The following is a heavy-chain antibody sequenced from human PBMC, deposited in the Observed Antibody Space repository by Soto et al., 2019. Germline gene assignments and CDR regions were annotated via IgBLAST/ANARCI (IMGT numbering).Heavy chain of an antibody. CDR3: AKEEQAAGGIGALDI. V-gene: IGHV3-30*18. D-gene: IGHD6-13*01. J-gene: IGHJ3*02. CDR2: ISYDGSIK. Sequence: QVQLVESGGGVVQPGGSLRLSCAASGFTFSSSGMHWVRQAPGKGLEWVAVISYDGSIKYYADSVRGRLTISRDQSKNTVYLPMNSLRAEDTAMFYCAKEEQAAGGIGALDIWGRGTLVTVSS. CDR1: GFTFSSSG.